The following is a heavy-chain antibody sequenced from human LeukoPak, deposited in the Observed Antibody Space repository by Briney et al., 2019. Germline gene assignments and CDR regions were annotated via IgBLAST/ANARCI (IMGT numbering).Heavy chain of an antibody. CDR3: ARDLGYYYDSSDY. V-gene: IGHV4-59*01. CDR2: IYYSGST. J-gene: IGHJ4*02. Sequence: SETLSLTCTVSGGSISSYYWSWIRQPPGKGLEWIGYIYYSGSTNYNPSLKSRVTISVDTSKNQFSLKLSSVTAADTAVYYCARDLGYYYDSSDYWGQGTLVTVSS. D-gene: IGHD3-22*01. CDR1: GGSISSYY.